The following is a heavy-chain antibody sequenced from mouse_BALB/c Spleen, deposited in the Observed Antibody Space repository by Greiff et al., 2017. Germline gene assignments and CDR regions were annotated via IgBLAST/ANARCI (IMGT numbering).Heavy chain of an antibody. D-gene: IGHD2-3*01. CDR2: ISSGGSYT. CDR1: GFTFSSYA. J-gene: IGHJ3*01. Sequence: EVKVVESGGGLVKPGGSLKLSCAASGFTFSSYAMSWVRQSPEKRLEWVAEISSGGSYTYYPDTVTGRFTISRDNAKNTLYLEMSSLRSEDTAMYYCARKGDGYSFAYWGQGTLVTVSA. CDR3: ARKGDGYSFAY. V-gene: IGHV5-9-4*01.